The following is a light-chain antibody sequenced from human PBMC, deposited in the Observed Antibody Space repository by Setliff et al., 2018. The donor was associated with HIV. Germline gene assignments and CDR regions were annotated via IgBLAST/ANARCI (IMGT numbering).Light chain of an antibody. J-gene: IGLJ1*01. V-gene: IGLV2-23*02. CDR3: CSNTGSNTYV. CDR2: DVN. Sequence: QSALTQPASVSGSPGRSFTISCTGTSSDVGSHSFVSWYQHHPGKVPKLILYDVNSRPSGVPYRFSGSKSGNTASLTISGLQAEDEADYYCCSNTGSNTYVFGTGTKVTVL. CDR1: SSDVGSHSF.